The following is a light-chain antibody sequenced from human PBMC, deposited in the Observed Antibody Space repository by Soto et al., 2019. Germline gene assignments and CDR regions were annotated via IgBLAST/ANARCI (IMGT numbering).Light chain of an antibody. CDR1: QSVSSSY. V-gene: IGKV3-20*01. J-gene: IGKJ1*01. Sequence: EILYPQPTSYPSFSLKKKTTLSCRASQSVSSSYLAWYQQKPGQAPRLLIYGASSRATDIPDRFSGSGSGTDFTLTISRLDPEDFAVYYCEQYGSSPPKFGQGAKV. CDR2: GAS. CDR3: EQYGSSPPK.